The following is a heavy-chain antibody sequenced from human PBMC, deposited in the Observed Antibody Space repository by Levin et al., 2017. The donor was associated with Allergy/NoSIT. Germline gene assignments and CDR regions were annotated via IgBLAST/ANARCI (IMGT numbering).Heavy chain of an antibody. D-gene: IGHD6-19*01. V-gene: IGHV4-39*01. CDR3: ARRRSSGWIYYYMDV. Sequence: PSETLSLTCTVSGGSISSSSYYWGWIRQPPGKGLEWIGSIYYSGSTYYNPSLKSRVTISVDTSKNQFSLKLSSVTAADTAVYYCARRRSSGWIYYYMDVWGKGTTVTVSS. CDR1: GGSISSSSYY. CDR2: IYYSGST. J-gene: IGHJ6*03.